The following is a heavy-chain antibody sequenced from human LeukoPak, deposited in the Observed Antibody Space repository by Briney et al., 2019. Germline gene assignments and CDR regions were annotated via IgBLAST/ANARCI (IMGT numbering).Heavy chain of an antibody. CDR2: VYASGT. CDR3: AGGIFRDGIGV. D-gene: IGHD3-3*01. Sequence: PSETLSLTCSVSGGSISSHYYNWFRRPAGKGLEWIGRVYASGTNHNPSLKSRVTFSLDTSKNQFSLKLISVTAADTAVYYCAGGIFRDGIGVWGQGTTVTVTS. CDR1: GGSISSHY. V-gene: IGHV4-4*07. J-gene: IGHJ6*02.